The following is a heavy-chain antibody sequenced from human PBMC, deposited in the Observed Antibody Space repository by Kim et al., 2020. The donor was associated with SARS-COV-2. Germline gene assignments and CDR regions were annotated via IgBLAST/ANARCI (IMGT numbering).Heavy chain of an antibody. CDR2: ISSSSSYI. D-gene: IGHD2-2*01. CDR1: GFTFSSYS. J-gene: IGHJ6*02. CDR3: ARDIWDIVVVPAAPRYYGMDV. Sequence: GGSLRLSCAASGFTFSSYSMNWVRQAPGKGLEWVSSISSSSSYIYYADSVKGRFTISRDNAKNSLYLQMNSLRAEDTAVYYCARDIWDIVVVPAAPRYYGMDVWGQGTTVTVSS. V-gene: IGHV3-21*01.